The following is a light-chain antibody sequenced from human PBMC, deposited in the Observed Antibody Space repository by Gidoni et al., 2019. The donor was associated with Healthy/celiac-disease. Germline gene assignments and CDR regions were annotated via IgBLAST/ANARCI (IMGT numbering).Light chain of an antibody. J-gene: IGLJ2*01. CDR2: RNN. Sequence: QSVLTQPPSASVTPGQRVTISCSGSSSNIGSTYVYWYQQLPGTAPKLLIYRNNQRPSGVPDRFSGSKAGTSAALAISGLRSENEADYYCAAGDDSLSGVVFGGGTKLTVL. CDR1: SSNIGSTY. V-gene: IGLV1-47*01. CDR3: AAGDDSLSGVV.